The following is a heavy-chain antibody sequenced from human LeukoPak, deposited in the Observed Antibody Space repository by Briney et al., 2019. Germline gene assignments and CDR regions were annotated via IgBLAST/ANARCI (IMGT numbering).Heavy chain of an antibody. CDR1: GFTVSGNY. J-gene: IGHJ4*02. V-gene: IGHV3-53*01. D-gene: IGHD6-6*01. CDR3: ARVPYSSSSLSYFDY. Sequence: GGSLRLSCAASGFTVSGNYMGWVRQASGKGLEWVSLIYAGGTTYYATSVKGRFTLSRDSSKNTLYLQMNSLRADDTAVYFCARVPYSSSSLSYFDYWGQGTLVTVSS. CDR2: IYAGGTT.